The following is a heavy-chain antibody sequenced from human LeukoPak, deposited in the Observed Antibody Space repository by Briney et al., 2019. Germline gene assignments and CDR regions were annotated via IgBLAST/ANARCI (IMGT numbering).Heavy chain of an antibody. V-gene: IGHV1-46*01. D-gene: IGHD1-26*01. CDR3: ARDPVGATLYYYYGMDV. Sequence: ASVKVSCKASGYTFTSYYMHWVRQAPGQGLEWMGIINPGGGSTSYAQKFQGRVTMTRDTSTSTVYMELSSLRSEDTAVYYCARDPVGATLYYYYGMDVWGQGTTVTVS. CDR1: GYTFTSYY. CDR2: INPGGGST. J-gene: IGHJ6*02.